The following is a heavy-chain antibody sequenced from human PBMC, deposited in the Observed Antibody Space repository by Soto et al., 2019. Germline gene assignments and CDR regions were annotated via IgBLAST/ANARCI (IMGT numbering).Heavy chain of an antibody. Sequence: SETLSLTCTVSGGSISSGGYYWSWIRQHPGKGLEWIGYIYYSGSTNYNPSLKSRVTISVDTSKNQFSLKLSSVTAADTAVYYCARGGSRYSYGYIWFDPWGQGTLVTVSS. V-gene: IGHV4-61*08. CDR2: IYYSGST. CDR3: ARGGSRYSYGYIWFDP. D-gene: IGHD5-18*01. J-gene: IGHJ5*02. CDR1: GGSISSGGYY.